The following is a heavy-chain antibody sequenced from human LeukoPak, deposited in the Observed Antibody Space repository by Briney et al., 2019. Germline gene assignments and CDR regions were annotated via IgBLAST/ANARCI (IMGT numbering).Heavy chain of an antibody. CDR1: GGSISSGSYY. D-gene: IGHD4-23*01. V-gene: IGHV4-61*02. Sequence: PSQTLSLTCTVSGGSISSGSYYWSWIRQPAGKGLEWIGRIYSSGSTNYNPSLKSRVTISVDTSKNQFSLKLSSATAADSAVYYCGREIMTTVVTRDWYFDLWGRGTLVTVSS. J-gene: IGHJ2*01. CDR3: GREIMTTVVTRDWYFDL. CDR2: IYSSGST.